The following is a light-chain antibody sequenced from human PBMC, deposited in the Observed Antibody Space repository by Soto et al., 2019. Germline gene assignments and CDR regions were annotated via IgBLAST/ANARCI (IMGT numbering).Light chain of an antibody. CDR2: DSS. CDR3: QQYTRYPIT. V-gene: IGKV1-16*01. CDR1: QGITNR. J-gene: IGKJ5*01. Sequence: DIQMTQSPSSLSASLGDRVTITCRASQGITNRLAWFQQKPGKAPTSLIFDSSTLQNGVPSRFSGSGSGTDFTLTISSLQPEDTPTYYCQQYTRYPITFGQGTRLEIQ.